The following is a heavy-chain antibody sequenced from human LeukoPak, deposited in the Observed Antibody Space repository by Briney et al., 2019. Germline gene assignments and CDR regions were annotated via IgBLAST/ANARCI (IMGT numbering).Heavy chain of an antibody. D-gene: IGHD4-17*01. J-gene: IGHJ4*02. CDR1: GFTFSSYG. CDR2: IRYDGSNK. V-gene: IGHV3-30*02. Sequence: PGGSLRLSCAASGFTFSSYGMHWVRQAPGKGLEWVAFIRYDGSNKYYADSVKGRFTISRDNSKNTLYPQMNSLRAEDTAVYYCAKDMTTATGFVDYWGQGTLVTVSS. CDR3: AKDMTTATGFVDY.